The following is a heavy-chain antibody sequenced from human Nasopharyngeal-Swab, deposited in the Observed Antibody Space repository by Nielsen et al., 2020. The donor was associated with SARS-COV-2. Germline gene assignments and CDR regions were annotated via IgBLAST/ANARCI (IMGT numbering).Heavy chain of an antibody. CDR2: ISGSGGST. J-gene: IGHJ4*02. D-gene: IGHD6-19*01. CDR3: ATDTQWLALFDY. CDR1: GFTYISYA. V-gene: IGHV3-23*01. Sequence: GRPLRLNGAGAGFTYISYAMSWVRQAPGKGLEWVSAISGSGGSTYYADSVKGRFTISRDNSKNTLYLQMNSLRAEDTAVYYCATDTQWLALFDYWGQGTLVTVSS.